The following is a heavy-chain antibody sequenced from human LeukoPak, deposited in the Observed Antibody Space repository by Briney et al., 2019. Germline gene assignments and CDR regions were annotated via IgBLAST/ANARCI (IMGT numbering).Heavy chain of an antibody. D-gene: IGHD5-18*01. Sequence: PGGSLRLSCAASGFTFSSYSMNWVRQAPGKGLEWVSYIGSSSSTIFYADSVKGRFTISRDNAKNSLYLQMNSLRAEDTAVYYCARGRGYSYGTDYWGQGTLVTVSP. V-gene: IGHV3-48*01. CDR3: ARGRGYSYGTDY. CDR1: GFTFSSYS. J-gene: IGHJ4*02. CDR2: IGSSSSTI.